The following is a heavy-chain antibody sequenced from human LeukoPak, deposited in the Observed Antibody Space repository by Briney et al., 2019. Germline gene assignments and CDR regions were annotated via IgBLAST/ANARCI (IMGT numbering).Heavy chain of an antibody. J-gene: IGHJ4*02. V-gene: IGHV1-69*13. CDR3: ARGFMVRGVIEYDY. CDR2: IIPIFGTA. D-gene: IGHD3-10*01. Sequence: SVKVSCKASAGTFTSYAISWVRQAPGPGLEWMGGIIPIFGTANYAQKFQGRVTITADESTSTAYMELSSLRSEDTAVYYCARGFMVRGVIEYDYWGQGTLVTVSS. CDR1: AGTFTSYA.